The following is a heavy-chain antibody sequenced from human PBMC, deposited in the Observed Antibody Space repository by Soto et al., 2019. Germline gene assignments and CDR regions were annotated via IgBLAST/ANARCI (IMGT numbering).Heavy chain of an antibody. J-gene: IGHJ3*02. CDR2: INAGNGNT. D-gene: IGHD2-15*01. V-gene: IGHV1-3*01. CDR3: ARDKVADTSAHPNRAPHALDI. CDR1: GYTFTSYA. Sequence: GASVKVSCKASGYTFTSYAMHWVRQAPGQRLEWMGWINAGNGNTKYSQKFQGRVTITRDTSASTAYMELSSLRSEDTAVYYCARDKVADTSAHPNRAPHALDIWGQGTMVTVSS.